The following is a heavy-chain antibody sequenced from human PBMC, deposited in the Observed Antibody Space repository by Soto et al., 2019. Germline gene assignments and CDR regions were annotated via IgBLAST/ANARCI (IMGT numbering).Heavy chain of an antibody. CDR1: GYTFTSYG. J-gene: IGHJ4*02. V-gene: IGHV1-18*01. CDR2: ISAHNGNT. D-gene: IGHD1-1*01. Sequence: QVHLVQSGAEVKKPGASVKVSCKASGYTFTSYGITWVRQAPGQGLEWMGWISAHNGNTDYTQKLQGRVIVTRDTPTNTAYMELRSLRSDDTAVYFCARGMYVEYWGQGALVTVST. CDR3: ARGMYVEY.